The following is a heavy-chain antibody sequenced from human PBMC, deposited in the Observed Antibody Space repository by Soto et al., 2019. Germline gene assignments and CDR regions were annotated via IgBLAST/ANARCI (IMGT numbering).Heavy chain of an antibody. CDR2: IGGGGGTT. V-gene: IGHV3-23*01. D-gene: IGHD6-19*01. Sequence: GGSLRLSCAASGFTYSSYAMSWVRQAPGKGLEWVSAIGGGGGTTYYADSVKGRFTISRDDSKNTLYLQMNSLRAEDTAVYYCAKRAGYSSGWAALDYWGQGTVVTVSS. CDR1: GFTYSSYA. CDR3: AKRAGYSSGWAALDY. J-gene: IGHJ4*02.